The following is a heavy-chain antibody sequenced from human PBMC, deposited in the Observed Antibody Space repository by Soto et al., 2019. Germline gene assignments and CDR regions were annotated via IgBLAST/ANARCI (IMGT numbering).Heavy chain of an antibody. Sequence: SETLSLTCTVSGDPINNYYWSWIRQPPGKGLEWIGYIYYSGNTKYNPSLKSRVTISVDTSKNQFSLRLTSVTAADTAVYYCARRQQLVRGGWFDPWGQGTLVTVSS. CDR3: ARRQQLVRGGWFDP. D-gene: IGHD6-13*01. CDR1: GDPINNYY. V-gene: IGHV4-59*08. J-gene: IGHJ5*02. CDR2: IYYSGNT.